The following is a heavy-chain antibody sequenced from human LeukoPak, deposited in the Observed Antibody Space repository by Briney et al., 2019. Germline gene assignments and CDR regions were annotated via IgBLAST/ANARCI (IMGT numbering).Heavy chain of an antibody. CDR1: GGLISSSTW. D-gene: IGHD3-22*01. CDR2: IYYSGIT. Sequence: SGTLSLTCTVSGGLISSSTWWSWVRQPPGKGLEWIGSIYYSGITYYNPSLKSRVTISVDTSKNQFSLNLSSVTAADTAVYYCARGSITMMVVGDPFDIWGQGTMVTVSS. J-gene: IGHJ3*02. CDR3: ARGSITMMVVGDPFDI. V-gene: IGHV4-4*02.